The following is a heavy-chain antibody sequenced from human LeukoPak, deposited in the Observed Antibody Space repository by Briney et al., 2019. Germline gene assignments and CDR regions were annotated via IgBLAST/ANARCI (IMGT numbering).Heavy chain of an antibody. J-gene: IGHJ6*03. V-gene: IGHV3-21*04. CDR1: GFTFSSYS. Sequence: PGGSLRLSCAASGFTFSSYSMNWVRQAPGKGLEWVSSISSSSSYIYYADSVKGRFTISGDNAKNSLYLQMNSLRAEDTALYYCAVGGIVGATTGRYYYYYYMDVWGKGTTVTVSS. D-gene: IGHD1-26*01. CDR3: AVGGIVGATTGRYYYYYYMDV. CDR2: ISSSSSYI.